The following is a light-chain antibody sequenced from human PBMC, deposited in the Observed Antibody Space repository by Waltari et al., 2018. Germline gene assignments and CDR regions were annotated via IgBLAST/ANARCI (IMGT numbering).Light chain of an antibody. J-gene: IGLJ3*02. CDR3: AAWDDSLSTWV. Sequence: QSVLTQPPSASGTPGQRFAISCSGSSSNIGSNFVYWYQQLPGTAPELLIYRNNQRPSGVPVRISGSKSGTSASLAVSGLRSEDEADFYCAAWDDSLSTWVFGGGTKLTVL. V-gene: IGLV1-47*01. CDR2: RNN. CDR1: SSNIGSNF.